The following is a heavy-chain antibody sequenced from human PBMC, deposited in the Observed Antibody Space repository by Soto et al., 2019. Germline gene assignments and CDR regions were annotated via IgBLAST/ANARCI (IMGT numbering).Heavy chain of an antibody. CDR3: AKGGVAAARGYFDH. CDR2: ISGSGSVT. Sequence: EVQLLECGGGLVKPGGSLRLSCGASGFIFRNYGLSWVRQAPGKGLEWVSDISGSGSVTNYADSVKGRFTISRDNSNNTLSLQMDSLRAEDTAVYYCAKGGVAAARGYFDHWGQGTRVTVSS. CDR1: GFIFRNYG. D-gene: IGHD6-13*01. J-gene: IGHJ4*02. V-gene: IGHV3-23*01.